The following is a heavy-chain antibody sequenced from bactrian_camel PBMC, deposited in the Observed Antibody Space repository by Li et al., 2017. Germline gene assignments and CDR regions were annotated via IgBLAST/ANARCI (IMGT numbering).Heavy chain of an antibody. CDR3: AATWAYYNEYDVHSPFVY. D-gene: IGHD4*01. CDR1: GYTTC. CDR2: VAVTNGRT. V-gene: IGHV3S60*01. Sequence: VQLVESGGGSVQAGGSLRLSCAVSGYTTCMAWFRVAAGKEREWVASVAVTNGRTYYADSVKGRFTIARDNAKNTVWLQLNSLKTEDMAIYYCAATWAYYNEYDVHSPFVYWGQGTQVTVS. J-gene: IGHJ4*01.